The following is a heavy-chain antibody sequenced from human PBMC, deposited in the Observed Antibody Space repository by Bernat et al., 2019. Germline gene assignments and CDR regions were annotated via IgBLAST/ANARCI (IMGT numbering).Heavy chain of an antibody. CDR3: ARDIWAAVS. CDR2: TNNDGNQK. Sequence: EVQLVESGGGLVQPGGSLRLSCAASGFTFSNYWMRWVRQAPGKGLEWVANTNNDGNQKYYVDSVKGRFTISRDNAKNSLYLQMNSLRVEDTAVYYCARDIWAAVSGGQGTLVTVSS. CDR1: GFTFSNYW. J-gene: IGHJ4*02. D-gene: IGHD6-25*01. V-gene: IGHV3-7*03.